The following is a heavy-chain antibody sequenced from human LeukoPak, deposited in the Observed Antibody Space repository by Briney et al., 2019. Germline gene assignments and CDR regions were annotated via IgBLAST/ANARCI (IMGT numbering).Heavy chain of an antibody. J-gene: IGHJ4*02. CDR2: ISSSGSAI. V-gene: IGHV3-48*03. Sequence: GGSLRLSCAASGFTFSSYEMNWVRQAPGKGLQWVSYISSSGSAIYYADSVKGRFTISRDNAKNSLHLQMDSLRAEDTAVYYCARGMPAGYWGQGTLVTVSS. CDR3: ARGMPAGY. D-gene: IGHD2-2*01. CDR1: GFTFSSYE.